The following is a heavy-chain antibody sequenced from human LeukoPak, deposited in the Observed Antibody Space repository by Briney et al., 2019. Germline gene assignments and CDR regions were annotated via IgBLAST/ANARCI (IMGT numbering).Heavy chain of an antibody. CDR1: GYTLTELS. CDR2: FDPEDGET. D-gene: IGHD6-19*01. Sequence: ASVKVSCKVSGYTLTELSMHWVRQAPGKGLEWMGGFDPEDGETIYAQKFQGRVTMTRDTSISTAYMELSRLRSDDTAVYYCARGRRSSGLNGYFQHWGQGTLVTVSS. J-gene: IGHJ1*01. V-gene: IGHV1-24*01. CDR3: ARGRRSSGLNGYFQH.